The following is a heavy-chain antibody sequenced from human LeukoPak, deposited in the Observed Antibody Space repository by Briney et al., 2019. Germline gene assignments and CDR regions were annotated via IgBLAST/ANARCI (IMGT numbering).Heavy chain of an antibody. CDR2: ITSGSGII. V-gene: IGHV3-48*04. CDR1: GFTFSSYG. CDR3: ARVGTEYGESYS. Sequence: GGSLRLSCADSGFTFSSYGMNWVRQAPGKGLEWVSYITSGSGIIYYAASVKGRFTIARDYAKNSLYLQMNSLRAEDTAIYYGARVGTEYGESYSWGQGAQVTVSS. J-gene: IGHJ4*02. D-gene: IGHD4-17*01.